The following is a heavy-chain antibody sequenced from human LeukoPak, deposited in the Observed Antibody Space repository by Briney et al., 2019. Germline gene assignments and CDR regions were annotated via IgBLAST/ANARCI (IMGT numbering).Heavy chain of an antibody. Sequence: PGGSLRLSCVASGFTFRSYSLDWVRQAPGKGLEWISYISGTSSTIYYTDSVKGRFTISRDNGKNSLYLRMNSLEVEDTAMYYCARDGTGGVNYFGAGSYDSWGQGTLVVVSS. D-gene: IGHD3-10*01. CDR2: ISGTSSTI. V-gene: IGHV3-48*01. J-gene: IGHJ4*02. CDR3: ARDGTGGVNYFGAGSYDS. CDR1: GFTFRSYS.